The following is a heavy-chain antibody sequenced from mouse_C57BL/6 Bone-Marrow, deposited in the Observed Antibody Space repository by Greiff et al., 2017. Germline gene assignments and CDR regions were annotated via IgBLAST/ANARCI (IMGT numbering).Heavy chain of an antibody. D-gene: IGHD3-2*02. CDR2: IDPETGGT. CDR3: TREGAAHATWFAY. CDR1: GYTFTDYE. Sequence: VQLQQSGAELVRPGASVTLSCKASGYTFTDYEMHWVKQTPVHGLEWIGAIDPETGGTAYNQKFKGKAILTADKSSSTAYMELRSLTSEDSAVYYCTREGAAHATWFAYWGQGTLVTVSA. J-gene: IGHJ3*01. V-gene: IGHV1-15*01.